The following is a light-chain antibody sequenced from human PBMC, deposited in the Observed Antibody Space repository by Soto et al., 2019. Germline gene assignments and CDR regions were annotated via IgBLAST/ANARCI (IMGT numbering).Light chain of an antibody. CDR2: DSS. V-gene: IGKV3-11*01. J-gene: IGKJ4*01. CDR3: QQRADWPT. CDR1: QSVNNY. Sequence: EVVLTQSPATLSLSPGERATLSCRASQSVNNYLAWYQHRPGQAPRLLIYDSSNRATGIPARFSGSGSGTDFTLTISSLEHEDFAVYYCQQRADWPTFGGGTKVESK.